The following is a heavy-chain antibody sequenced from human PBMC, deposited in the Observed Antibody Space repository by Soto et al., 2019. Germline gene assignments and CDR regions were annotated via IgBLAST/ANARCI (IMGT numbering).Heavy chain of an antibody. CDR3: ARDREYTSGTIDY. V-gene: IGHV3-21*01. Sequence: GGSLRLSCAVSGFTFSNYTMNWVRQAPRKGLEWVSSISPSSSYIYYADSVKGRFTISRDNAKNSLYLQINSLRAEDTAVFYCARDREYTSGTIDYWGQGTLVTVSS. D-gene: IGHD6-19*01. CDR2: ISPSSSYI. CDR1: GFTFSNYT. J-gene: IGHJ4*02.